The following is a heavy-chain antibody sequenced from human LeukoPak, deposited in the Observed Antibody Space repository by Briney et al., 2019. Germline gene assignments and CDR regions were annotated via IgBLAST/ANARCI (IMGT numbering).Heavy chain of an antibody. CDR1: LVTFDDYA. CDR3: AKDISLAVAGTEDY. D-gene: IGHD6-19*01. CDR2: ISGDGGST. Sequence: GGSLRLSCALSLVTFDDYAMHRVRQAPGKGLEWVSLISGDGGSTYYADSVKGRFTISRDNSKNSLYLQMNSLRTEDTALYYCAKDISLAVAGTEDYWGQGTLVTVSS. V-gene: IGHV3-43*02. J-gene: IGHJ4*02.